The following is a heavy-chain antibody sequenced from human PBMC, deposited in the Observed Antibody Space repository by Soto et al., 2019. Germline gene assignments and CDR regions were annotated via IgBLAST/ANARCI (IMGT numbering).Heavy chain of an antibody. CDR1: GGSISSGGYY. CDR3: ARVPSGDFWSGYYRGYGWFDP. D-gene: IGHD3-3*01. Sequence: SETLSLTCTVSGGSISSGGYYWSWIRQHPGKGLEWIGYIYYSGSTYYNPSLKSRVTISVDTSKNQFSLKLSSVTAADTAVYYCARVPSGDFWSGYYRGYGWFDPWGQGTLVTVSS. CDR2: IYYSGST. V-gene: IGHV4-31*03. J-gene: IGHJ5*02.